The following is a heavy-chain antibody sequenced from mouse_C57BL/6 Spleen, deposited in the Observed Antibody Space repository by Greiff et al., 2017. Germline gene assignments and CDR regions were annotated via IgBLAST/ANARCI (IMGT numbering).Heavy chain of an antibody. CDR3: ARGGGLLRFLDY. CDR2: IDHKSGGT. D-gene: IGHD1-1*01. J-gene: IGHJ2*01. CDR1: VYTFTSYW. Sequence: QVQLQQPGAELVTPGASVKLSCKASVYTFTSYWLPWVKQRPGRGLAWIGRIDHKSGGTKYNEKFKSKATLTVDKPSRTAYMQLSSLTSEDSAVYYCARGGGLLRFLDYWGQGTTLTVSS. V-gene: IGHV1-72*01.